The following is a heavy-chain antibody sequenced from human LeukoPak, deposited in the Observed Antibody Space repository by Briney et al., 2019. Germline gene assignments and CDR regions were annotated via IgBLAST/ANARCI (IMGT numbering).Heavy chain of an antibody. CDR1: GGSINIGGFY. Sequence: PSETLSLTCTVSGGSINIGGFYWTWIRQLPGTDLEWIGYISYSGNTYYSPSLKSRVTIAIDSSKNQFSLRLSSVTAADTAVYYCARDRGSSRAYFDSWGQGSLVTVSS. CDR2: ISYSGNT. D-gene: IGHD6-6*01. CDR3: ARDRGSSRAYFDS. J-gene: IGHJ4*02. V-gene: IGHV4-31*03.